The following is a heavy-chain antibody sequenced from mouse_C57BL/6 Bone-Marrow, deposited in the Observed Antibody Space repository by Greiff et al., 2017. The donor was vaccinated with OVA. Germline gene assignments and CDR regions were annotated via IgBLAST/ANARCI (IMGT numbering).Heavy chain of an antibody. CDR1: GYTFTSYW. J-gene: IGHJ2*01. CDR2: IDPSDSYT. D-gene: IGHD3-2*02. CDR3: ARTRDSSGPHYCDY. V-gene: IGHV1-69*01. Sequence: QVQLQQPGAELVMPGASVKLSCKASGYTFTSYWMHWVKQRPGQGLEWIGEIDPSDSYTNYNQKFKGKSTLTVDKSSSTAYMQLSSLTSEDSAVYYCARTRDSSGPHYCDYWGQGTTLTVSS.